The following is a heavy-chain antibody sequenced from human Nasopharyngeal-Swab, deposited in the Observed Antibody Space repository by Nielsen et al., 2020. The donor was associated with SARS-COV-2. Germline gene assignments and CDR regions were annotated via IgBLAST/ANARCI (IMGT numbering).Heavy chain of an antibody. Sequence: GGSLRLSCAASGFTVSSNYMSWVRQAPGKGLEWVSSITSSSSYLYSADSVKGRFTISRDNAKNSLYLQMNSLRAEDTAVYYCARTDGYTLNNAFDIWGQGTMVTVSS. CDR2: ITSSSSYL. CDR3: ARTDGYTLNNAFDI. V-gene: IGHV3-21*01. J-gene: IGHJ3*02. CDR1: GFTVSSNY. D-gene: IGHD5-24*01.